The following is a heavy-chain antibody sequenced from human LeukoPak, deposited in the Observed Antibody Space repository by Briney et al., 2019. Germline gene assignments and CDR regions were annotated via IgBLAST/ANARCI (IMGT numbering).Heavy chain of an antibody. CDR3: ARDKIAVAGHGFDY. CDR1: GYTFTSYD. J-gene: IGHJ4*02. Sequence: GASVKVSCKASGYTFTSYDINWVRQATGQGLEWMGWMNPNSGNTGYAQKFQGRVTMTRNTSISTAYMELSSLRSEDTAVYYCARDKIAVAGHGFDYWGQGTLVTVSS. CDR2: MNPNSGNT. V-gene: IGHV1-8*01. D-gene: IGHD6-19*01.